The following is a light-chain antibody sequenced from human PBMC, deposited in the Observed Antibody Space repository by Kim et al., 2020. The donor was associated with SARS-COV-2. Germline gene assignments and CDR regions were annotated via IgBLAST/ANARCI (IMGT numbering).Light chain of an antibody. CDR1: SSDIGGFNF. CDR3: LPYTSSGPSM. V-gene: IGLV2-14*03. J-gene: IGLJ3*02. Sequence: QSALTQPASVSGSPGQSITISCTGTSSDIGGFNFVSWFQQHPGRAPKLMISDVNKRPSGVSNRFSGSESGNTASLTISGLQAEDEADYYCLPYTSSGPSMFGGGTKLTVL. CDR2: DVN.